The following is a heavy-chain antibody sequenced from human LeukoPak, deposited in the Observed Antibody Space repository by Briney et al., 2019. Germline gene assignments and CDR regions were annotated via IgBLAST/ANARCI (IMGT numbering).Heavy chain of an antibody. V-gene: IGHV4-59*11. CDR1: GVSMNSHY. CDR2: IYYSGST. Sequence: SETLSLTCSVSGVSMNSHYLNWIRQPPGKGLEWIGYIYYSGSTNYNPSLKSRVTISVDTSRNQFSLKLSSVTAADSAVYYCARRTGYLNYYYYYYMDVWGNGTTVTVSS. CDR3: ARRTGYLNYYYYYYMDV. D-gene: IGHD3/OR15-3a*01. J-gene: IGHJ6*03.